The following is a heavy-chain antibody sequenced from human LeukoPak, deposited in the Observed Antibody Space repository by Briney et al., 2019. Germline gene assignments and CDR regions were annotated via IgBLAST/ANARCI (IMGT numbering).Heavy chain of an antibody. J-gene: IGHJ4*02. Sequence: SETLSLTCTVSGGSISCYYWSWIRQPPGKGLEWIGYIYYSGSTNYNPSLKSRVTISVDTSKNQFSLKLSSVTAADTAVYYCARRYCSSTSCYYFDYWGQGTLVTVSS. CDR2: IYYSGST. D-gene: IGHD2-2*01. CDR3: ARRYCSSTSCYYFDY. V-gene: IGHV4-59*08. CDR1: GGSISCYY.